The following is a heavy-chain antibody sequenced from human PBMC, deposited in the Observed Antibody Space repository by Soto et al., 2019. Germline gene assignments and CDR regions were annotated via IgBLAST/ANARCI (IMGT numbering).Heavy chain of an antibody. V-gene: IGHV4-38-2*01. J-gene: IGHJ4*02. D-gene: IGHD3-16*02. CDR1: GYSISSGYY. Sequence: SETLSLTCAVSGYSISSGYYWGWVRQPPGKGLEWIGRIYHSGSTYYNPSLKSRVTISVDTCKNQFSLKLSCVTAADTALYYCASAPMLTFGGVIVSWGQATLVTVSS. CDR3: ASAPMLTFGGVIVS. CDR2: IYHSGST.